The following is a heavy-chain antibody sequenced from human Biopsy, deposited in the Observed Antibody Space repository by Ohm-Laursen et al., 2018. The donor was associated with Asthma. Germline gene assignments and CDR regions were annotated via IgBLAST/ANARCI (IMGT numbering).Heavy chain of an antibody. CDR2: IDQSGYT. V-gene: IGHV4-34*01. D-gene: IGHD1-20*01. Sequence: SDTLSLTCTVYGGYLTGHYWNWIRQPPGKGLEWIGEIDQSGYTNSNPSLKSRATISADTSKNQFHLNLSPVTAADTAVYFCARAAITGIRGWFDPWGQGTQVTVSS. CDR3: ARAAITGIRGWFDP. CDR1: GGYLTGHY. J-gene: IGHJ5*02.